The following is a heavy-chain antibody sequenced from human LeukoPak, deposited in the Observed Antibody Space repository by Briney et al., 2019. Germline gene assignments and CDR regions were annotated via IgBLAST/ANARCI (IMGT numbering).Heavy chain of an antibody. CDR1: GGSISSYY. J-gene: IGHJ3*02. Sequence: SETLSLTCTVSGGSISSYYWIWIRQPPGKALEWIGYIYYSGSTNYNPSLKSRVTISVDTSKNQFSLKLSSVTAADTAVYYCARAPARPFWSGFDAFDIWGQGTMVTVSS. CDR3: ARAPARPFWSGFDAFDI. D-gene: IGHD3-3*01. V-gene: IGHV4-59*12. CDR2: IYYSGST.